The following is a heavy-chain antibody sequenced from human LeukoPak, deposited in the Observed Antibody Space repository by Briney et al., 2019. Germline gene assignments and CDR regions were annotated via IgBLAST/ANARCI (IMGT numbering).Heavy chain of an antibody. CDR3: AKAISGASDY. CDR1: GFTFSSYA. Sequence: GGSLRLSCAASGFTFSSYAVSWVRQAPGKGLEWVSAISGSGGSTYYADSVKGRLTISRDNSKNTLYLQMNSLRAEDTVVYYCAKAISGASDYWGQGTLVTVSS. D-gene: IGHD1-14*01. J-gene: IGHJ4*02. CDR2: ISGSGGST. V-gene: IGHV3-23*01.